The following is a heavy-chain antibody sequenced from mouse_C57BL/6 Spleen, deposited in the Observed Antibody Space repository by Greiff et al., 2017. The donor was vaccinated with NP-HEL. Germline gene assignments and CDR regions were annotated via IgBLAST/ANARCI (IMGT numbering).Heavy chain of an antibody. V-gene: IGHV1-55*01. CDR3: ARPYGNYGYWYFDV. Sequence: QVQLKQPGAELVKPGASVKMSCKASGYTFTSYWITWVKQRPGQGLEWIGDIYPGSGSTNYNEKFKSKATLTVDTSSSTAYMQLSSLTSEDSAVYYCARPYGNYGYWYFDVWGTGTTVTVSS. J-gene: IGHJ1*03. D-gene: IGHD2-1*01. CDR2: IYPGSGST. CDR1: GYTFTSYW.